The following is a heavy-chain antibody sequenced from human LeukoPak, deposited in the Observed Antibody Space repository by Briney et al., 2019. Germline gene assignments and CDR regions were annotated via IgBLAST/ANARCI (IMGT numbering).Heavy chain of an antibody. Sequence: PSETLSLTCAVYGGSFSGYYWSWIRQPPGKGLEWIGEINHSGSTNYNPSLKSRVTISVDTSKNQFSLKLSSVTAADTAVYYCASIAVANNWFDPWGQGTLVTVSS. CDR1: GGSFSGYY. V-gene: IGHV4-34*01. CDR3: ASIAVANNWFDP. J-gene: IGHJ5*02. CDR2: INHSGST. D-gene: IGHD6-19*01.